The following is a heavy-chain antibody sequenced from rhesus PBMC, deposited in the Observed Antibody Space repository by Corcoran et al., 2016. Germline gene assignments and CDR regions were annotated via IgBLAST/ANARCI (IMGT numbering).Heavy chain of an antibody. V-gene: IGHV4-169*01. CDR3: SRSGYFSNSLDV. CDR2: IYCSGSST. Sequence: QLQLQESGPGLVKPSETLSVTCAVSGGSLSSSYWSWIRQAPGKGLECIGYIYCSGSSTNYNPSRKSRVTLSVDTSKNQFSLKLSSVTAADTALDYCSRSGYFSNSLDVWGRGVLVTVSS. CDR1: GGSLSSSY. J-gene: IGHJ5-2*02. D-gene: IGHD3-28*01.